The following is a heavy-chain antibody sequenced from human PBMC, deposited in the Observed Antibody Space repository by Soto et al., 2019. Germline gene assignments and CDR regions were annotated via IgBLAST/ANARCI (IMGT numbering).Heavy chain of an antibody. Sequence: QVQLVQSGAEVKKPGSSVKVSCKASGGTFSSYTISWVRQAPGQGLEWMGRIIPILGIANYARKFQGRVTITADKSTSTAYMDLSSMRSEHTAVYYCAKHDGTVVAFDYWVQGTMVTVSS. V-gene: IGHV1-69*02. CDR2: IIPILGIA. J-gene: IGHJ4*02. CDR3: AKHDGTVVAFDY. D-gene: IGHD3-22*01. CDR1: GGTFSSYT.